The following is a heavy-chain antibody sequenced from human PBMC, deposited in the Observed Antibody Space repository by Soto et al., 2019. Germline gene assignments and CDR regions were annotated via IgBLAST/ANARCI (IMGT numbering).Heavy chain of an antibody. CDR2: IIPIFGTA. J-gene: IGHJ4*01. CDR1: VYTSSSYS. V-gene: IGHV1-69*13. D-gene: IGHD1-26*01. CDR3: ASASSVIVLDY. Sequence: SVNVRCKSSVYTSSSYSLSWVRQAPGQGLEWMGGIIPIFGTANYAQKFQGRVTITADESTNTAYMELSSLISEATAVYYCASASSVIVLDYWG.